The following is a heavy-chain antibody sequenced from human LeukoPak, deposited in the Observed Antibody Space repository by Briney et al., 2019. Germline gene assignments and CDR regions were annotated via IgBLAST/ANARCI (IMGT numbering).Heavy chain of an antibody. CDR3: ARETFGNWFDP. CDR1: GGSISSYY. J-gene: IGHJ5*02. Sequence: PSETLSLTCTVSGGSISSYYWSWIRQPPGKGLEWIGYISYSGSTNYNPTLKSRVTISVDTSKNQFSLKLSSVTAADTAVYYCARETFGNWFDPWGQGTLVTVSS. V-gene: IGHV4-59*01. D-gene: IGHD3-10*01. CDR2: ISYSGST.